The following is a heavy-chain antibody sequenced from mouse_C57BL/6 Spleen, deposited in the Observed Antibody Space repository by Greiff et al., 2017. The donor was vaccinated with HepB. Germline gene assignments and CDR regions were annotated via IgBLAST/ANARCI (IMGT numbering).Heavy chain of an antibody. V-gene: IGHV1-15*01. D-gene: IGHD2-4*01. CDR2: IDSETGGT. CDR1: GYTFTDYE. J-gene: IGHJ4*01. Sequence: QVQLQQSGAELVRPGASVTLSCKASGYTFTDYEMHWVKQTPVHGLEWIGAIDSETGGTAYNQKFKGKAILTADKSSSTAYMELRSLTSEDSAVYYCTRNYGNYYAMDYWGQGTSVTVSS. CDR3: TRNYGNYYAMDY.